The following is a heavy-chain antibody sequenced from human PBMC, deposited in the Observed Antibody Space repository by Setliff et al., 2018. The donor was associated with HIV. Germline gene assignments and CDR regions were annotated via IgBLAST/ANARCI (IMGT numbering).Heavy chain of an antibody. CDR3: ARVNSDAFDV. J-gene: IGHJ3*01. CDR1: GGTFSYYT. V-gene: IGHV1-69*02. Sequence: SVKVSCKASGGTFSYYTFTWVRQAPRQGLEWLGRIVPLLGVPDYAQKFQGRVTFTADRSTSTAYMELSSLRSEDTAVYYCARVNSDAFDVWGQGTKVTVSS. CDR2: IVPLLGVP.